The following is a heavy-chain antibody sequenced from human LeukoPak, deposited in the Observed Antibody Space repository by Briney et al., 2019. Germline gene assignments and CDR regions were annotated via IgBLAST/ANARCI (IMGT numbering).Heavy chain of an antibody. CDR3: ARAGMVRGANFDY. CDR2: INPNSGGT. CDR1: GYTFTGYY. V-gene: IGHV1-2*06. Sequence: ASVKVSCKASGYTFTGYYMHWVRQAPGQGLEWMGRINPNSGGTNYAQKFQGRVTMTRDTSTSTVYMELSSLRSEDTAVYYCARAGMVRGANFDYWGQGTLVTVSS. D-gene: IGHD3-10*01. J-gene: IGHJ4*02.